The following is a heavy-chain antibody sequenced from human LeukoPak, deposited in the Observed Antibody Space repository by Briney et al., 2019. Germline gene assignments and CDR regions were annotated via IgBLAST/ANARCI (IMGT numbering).Heavy chain of an antibody. D-gene: IGHD3-10*01. V-gene: IGHV3-23*01. Sequence: PGGSLRLSCAASGFTFSSYAMSWVRQAPGKGLEWVSAISGSGGSTYYADSVKGRFTISRDNSKNTLYLQMNSLRAEDTAVYYCSKDMIDGSGSYYIPSFDYWGQGTLVTVSS. CDR3: SKDMIDGSGSYYIPSFDY. J-gene: IGHJ4*02. CDR2: ISGSGGST. CDR1: GFTFSSYA.